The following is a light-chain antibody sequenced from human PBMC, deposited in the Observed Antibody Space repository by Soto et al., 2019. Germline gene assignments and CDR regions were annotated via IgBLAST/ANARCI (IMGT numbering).Light chain of an antibody. J-gene: IGLJ2*01. V-gene: IGLV2-14*01. CDR2: DVS. Sequence: QSVLTQPASVSGSPGQSITISCTGTSSDVGGYNYVSWYQQHPGKASKLIIYDVSNRPSGVSNRFSGSKSGNTASLTISGLQAEDEADYYCSSYTSSSTDVVFGGGTKVTVL. CDR3: SSYTSSSTDVV. CDR1: SSDVGGYNY.